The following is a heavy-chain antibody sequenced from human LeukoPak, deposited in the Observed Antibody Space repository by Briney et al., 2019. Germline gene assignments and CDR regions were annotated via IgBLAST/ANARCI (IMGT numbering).Heavy chain of an antibody. CDR3: ASETSGYYYYGMDV. V-gene: IGHV3-53*01. J-gene: IGHJ6*04. CDR2: IYSGGST. Sequence: GGSLRLSRAASGFTVSSNYMSWVRQAPGKGLEWVSVIYSGGSTYYADSVKGRFTISRDNSKNTLYLQMNSLRAEDTAVYYCASETSGYYYYGMDVWGKGTTVTVSS. CDR1: GFTVSSNY.